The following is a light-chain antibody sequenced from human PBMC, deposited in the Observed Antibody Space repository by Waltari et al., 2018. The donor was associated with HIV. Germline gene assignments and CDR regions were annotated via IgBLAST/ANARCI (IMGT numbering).Light chain of an antibody. Sequence: EIVLTQSPGTLPLSPGERATLSCRASQSISSNYFAWYQQKPGQAPRLLIYAASSRATGIPDRFSGSGSGADFTLTSNRLEPADFAVYHCQQYGSSLPTFGQGTKVEIK. V-gene: IGKV3-20*01. CDR1: QSISSNY. CDR2: AAS. CDR3: QQYGSSLPT. J-gene: IGKJ1*01.